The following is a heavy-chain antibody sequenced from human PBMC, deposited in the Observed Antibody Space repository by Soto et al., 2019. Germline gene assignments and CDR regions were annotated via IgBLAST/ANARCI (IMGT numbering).Heavy chain of an antibody. Sequence: SETLSLTCRVSGDSTSRGGYYWSWIRQHPGKGLEWIGYIYWSGNTYFNPSLKSRVSISLGTSSNQFSLNLTSVTAADTAVYYCARGAADYGDAFDIWGQGTTVTVSS. CDR3: ARGAADYGDAFDI. V-gene: IGHV4-31*03. CDR1: GDSTSRGGYY. J-gene: IGHJ3*02. CDR2: IYWSGNT. D-gene: IGHD4-17*01.